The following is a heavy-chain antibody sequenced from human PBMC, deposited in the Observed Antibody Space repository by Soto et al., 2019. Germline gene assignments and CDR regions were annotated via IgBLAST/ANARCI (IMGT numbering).Heavy chain of an antibody. Sequence: SETLSLTCAVSGGSISSGGYSWSWIRQPPGKGLEWIGYIYHSGSTYYNPSLKSRVTISVDRSKNQFSLKLSSVTAADTAVYYCARAGGSGYFRYWGQGTLVTV. CDR1: GGSISSGGYS. V-gene: IGHV4-30-2*01. D-gene: IGHD3-22*01. CDR3: ARAGGSGYFRY. J-gene: IGHJ4*02. CDR2: IYHSGST.